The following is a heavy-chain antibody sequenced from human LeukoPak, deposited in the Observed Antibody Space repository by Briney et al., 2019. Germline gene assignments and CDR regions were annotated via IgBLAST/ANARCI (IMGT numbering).Heavy chain of an antibody. Sequence: ASETLSLTCTGSGVSISSYYWNWIRQPPGKGLEWIGYIYNSGSTNNNPSLKSRVTISVDTSKKQFSLKLSSVTAADTAVYYCARETPYGSGSYPFDYWGQGILVTVSS. J-gene: IGHJ4*02. D-gene: IGHD3-10*01. CDR2: IYNSGST. V-gene: IGHV4-59*01. CDR1: GVSISSYY. CDR3: ARETPYGSGSYPFDY.